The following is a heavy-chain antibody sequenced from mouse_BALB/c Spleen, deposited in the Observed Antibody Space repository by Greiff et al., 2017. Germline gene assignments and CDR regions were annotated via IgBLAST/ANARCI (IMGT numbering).Heavy chain of an antibody. CDR3: ARGDYYGNYVPFAY. V-gene: IGHV14-3*02. J-gene: IGHJ3*01. CDR2: IDPANGNT. CDR1: GFNIKDTY. D-gene: IGHD2-1*01. Sequence: VQLQQSGAELVKPGASVKLSCTASGFNIKDTYMHWVKQRPEQGLEWIGRIDPANGNTKYDPKFQGKATITADTSSNTAYLQLSSLTSEDTAVYYCARGDYYGNYVPFAYWGQGTLVTVSA.